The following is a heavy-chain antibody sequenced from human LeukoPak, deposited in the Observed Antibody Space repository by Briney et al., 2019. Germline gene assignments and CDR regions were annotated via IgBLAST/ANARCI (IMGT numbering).Heavy chain of an antibody. J-gene: IGHJ4*02. V-gene: IGHV3-73*01. CDR2: IRSKANSYAT. CDR1: GFTFSGSA. CDR3: TSLITMVRGVIGLLNVN. Sequence: PGGPLRLSCAASGFTFSGSAMHWVRQASGKGLEWVGRIRSKANSYATAFAASVKGRFTISRDDSKNTAYLQMNSLKTEDTAVYYCTSLITMVRGVIGLLNVNWDQGTLVTVSS. D-gene: IGHD3-10*01.